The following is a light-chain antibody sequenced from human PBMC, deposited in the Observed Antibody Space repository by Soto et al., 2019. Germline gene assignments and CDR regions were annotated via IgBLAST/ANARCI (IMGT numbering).Light chain of an antibody. CDR1: SSDVGGYTY. CDR2: EAN. J-gene: IGLJ1*01. V-gene: IGLV2-14*01. CDR3: SSYTSSSTLYV. Sequence: LTQPASVSGSPRQSITISCTGASSDVGGYTYVSWYQQHPGKAPKLIIYEANNRPSGVSHRFSGSKSGNTASLTISGLQAEDEADYYCSSYTSSSTLYVFGTGTKVTVL.